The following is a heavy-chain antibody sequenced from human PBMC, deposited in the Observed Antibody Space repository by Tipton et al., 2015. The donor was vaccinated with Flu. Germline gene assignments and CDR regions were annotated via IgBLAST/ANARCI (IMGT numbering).Heavy chain of an antibody. V-gene: IGHV3-7*03. Sequence: GSLRLSCAASGFTFTTYWMSWVRQAPGKGLEWVARINEDGSQKDYADSVKGRLTISRDNAKKSLSLQMNSLRVEDTALYYCAREGSGWGKAFDIWGQGTMVTVSS. CDR3: AREGSGWGKAFDI. CDR1: GFTFTTYW. D-gene: IGHD7-27*01. CDR2: INEDGSQK. J-gene: IGHJ3*02.